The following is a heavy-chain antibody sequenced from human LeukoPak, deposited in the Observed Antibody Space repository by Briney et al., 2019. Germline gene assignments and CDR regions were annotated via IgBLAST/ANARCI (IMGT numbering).Heavy chain of an antibody. CDR1: GGSVSSTHY. Sequence: SETLSLTCTVSGGSVSSTHYWGWIRQPPGKGLEWIGSIYYGGSTSYNASLRSRVTTSVDTSKNQFSLKLSSVTAADTAVYYCAKSTYYYDTFVNAFDLWGQGTVVTVSS. V-gene: IGHV4-39*07. CDR3: AKSTYYYDTFVNAFDL. CDR2: IYYGGST. D-gene: IGHD3-22*01. J-gene: IGHJ3*01.